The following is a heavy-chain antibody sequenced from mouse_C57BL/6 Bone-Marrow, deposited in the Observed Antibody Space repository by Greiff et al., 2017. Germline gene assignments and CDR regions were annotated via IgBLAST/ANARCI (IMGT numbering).Heavy chain of an antibody. CDR3: ARDPATVVAGECHYYAMDY. CDR2: ISDGGSYT. V-gene: IGHV5-4*01. D-gene: IGHD1-1*01. J-gene: IGHJ4*01. Sequence: EVKLVESGGGLVKPGGSLKLSCAASGFTFSSYAMSWVRQTPGKRLEWVATISDGGSYTYYPDNVKGRFTISRDNAKNNMYLQMSHLTSEDTAMYYCARDPATVVAGECHYYAMDYWGQGTSVTVSS. CDR1: GFTFSSYA.